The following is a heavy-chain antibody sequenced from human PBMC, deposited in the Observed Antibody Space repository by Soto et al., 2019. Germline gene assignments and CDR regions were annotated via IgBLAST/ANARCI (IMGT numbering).Heavy chain of an antibody. V-gene: IGHV3-21*01. J-gene: IGHJ4*02. Sequence: GGSLRLSCAASGFTFSSYSMNWVRQAPGKGLEWVSSISSSSSYIYYADSVKGRIIISRDKAKNSLYLQMNSLRAEDTAVYYCAREHYGDYGGGFDYWGQGTLVTVSS. CDR2: ISSSSSYI. D-gene: IGHD4-17*01. CDR3: AREHYGDYGGGFDY. CDR1: GFTFSSYS.